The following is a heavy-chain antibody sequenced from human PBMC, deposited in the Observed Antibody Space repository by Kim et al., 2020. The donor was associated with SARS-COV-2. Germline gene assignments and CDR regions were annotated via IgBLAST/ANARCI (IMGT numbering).Heavy chain of an antibody. CDR3: VKDRNNYGPGRFLHYYGMDV. CDR2: ISYDGSQK. CDR1: GFTFSDYG. J-gene: IGHJ6*02. D-gene: IGHD3-10*01. V-gene: IGHV3-30*18. Sequence: GGSLRLSCAASGFTFSDYGIHWVRQAPGKGLEWVALISYDGSQKFYADSVKGRFTFSRDTSKNTLYLQMNSLTTDDTAVYYCVKDRNNYGPGRFLHYYGMDVWGQGTTVIVSS.